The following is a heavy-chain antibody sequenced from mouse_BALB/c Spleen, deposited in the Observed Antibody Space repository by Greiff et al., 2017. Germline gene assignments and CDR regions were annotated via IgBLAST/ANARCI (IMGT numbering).Heavy chain of an antibody. V-gene: IGHV5-17*02. D-gene: IGHD1-1*01. CDR2: ISSGSSTI. CDR1: GFTFSSFG. Sequence: EVQLVESGGGLVQPGGSRKLSCAASGFTFSSFGMHWVRQAPEKGLEWVAYISSGSSTIYYADTVKGRFTISRDNPKNTLFLQMTSLRSEDTAMYYCARYYGSSPYAMDYWGQGTSVTVSS. J-gene: IGHJ4*01. CDR3: ARYYGSSPYAMDY.